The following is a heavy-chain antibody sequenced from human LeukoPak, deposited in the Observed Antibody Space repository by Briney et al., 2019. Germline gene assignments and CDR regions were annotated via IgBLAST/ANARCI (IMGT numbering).Heavy chain of an antibody. CDR1: GFTFRDYT. CDR2: VSFGSSYI. CDR3: ARASTEYAVTDGFDT. Sequence: PGGSLRLSCAASGFTFRDYTMNWVRQSPGKGLQWVSYVSFGSSYISYADSLKGRFTIFRDDAKSSVYLEMTSLRAEDTAVYYCARASTEYAVTDGFDTWGPGTLVTVSS. V-gene: IGHV3-21*01. D-gene: IGHD4-17*01. J-gene: IGHJ5*02.